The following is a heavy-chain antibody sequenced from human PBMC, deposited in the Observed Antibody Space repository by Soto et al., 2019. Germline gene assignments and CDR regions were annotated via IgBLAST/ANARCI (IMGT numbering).Heavy chain of an antibody. CDR1: GGSISSYY. J-gene: IGHJ6*03. Sequence: SETLSLTCTVSGGSISSYYWSWIRQPPGKGLEWIGYIYYSGSTNYNPSLKSRVTISVDTSKNQFSLKLSSVTAADTAVYYCARVSRGTYYYYYMDVWGKGTTVTVSS. CDR3: ARVSRGTYYYYYMDV. CDR2: IYYSGST. D-gene: IGHD1-7*01. V-gene: IGHV4-59*01.